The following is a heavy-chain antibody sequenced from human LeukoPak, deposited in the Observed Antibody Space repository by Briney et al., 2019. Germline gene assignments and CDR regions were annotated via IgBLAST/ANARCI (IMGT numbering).Heavy chain of an antibody. V-gene: IGHV4-59*01. J-gene: IGHJ6*03. CDR2: IYYSGST. CDR1: GGSISSYY. D-gene: IGHD3-22*01. CDR3: ARSDRWDSSGYIKTYYYYMDV. Sequence: SETLSLTCTVSGGSISSYYWSWIRQPPGKGLEWIGYIYYSGSTSYNPSLKSRVTISVDTSKNQSSLKLSSVTAADTAVYYCARSDRWDSSGYIKTYYYYMDVWGKGTTVTVSS.